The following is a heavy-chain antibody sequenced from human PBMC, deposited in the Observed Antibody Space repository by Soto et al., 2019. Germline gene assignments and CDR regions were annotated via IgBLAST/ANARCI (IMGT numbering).Heavy chain of an antibody. CDR2: IYYSGST. J-gene: IGHJ6*03. Sequence: QVQLQESGPGLVKPSQTLSLTCTVSGGSISSGGYYWSWIRQHPGKGLEWIGYIYYSGSTYYNPSLKSRVTISVATSKNQFSLKLSSVTAADTAVYYCARGSSSSWAPKRYMDVWGKGTTVTVSS. D-gene: IGHD6-13*01. V-gene: IGHV4-31*03. CDR3: ARGSSSSWAPKRYMDV. CDR1: GGSISSGGYY.